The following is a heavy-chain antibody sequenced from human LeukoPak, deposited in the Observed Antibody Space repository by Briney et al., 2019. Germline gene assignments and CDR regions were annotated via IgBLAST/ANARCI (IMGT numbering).Heavy chain of an antibody. D-gene: IGHD5-18*01. CDR3: ARDYSYGFLN. J-gene: IGHJ4*02. CDR1: GFIFTGYF. Sequence: GGSLRLSCAASGFIFTGYFMSWVRQAPGKGLEWVASIKHDGSEKYYVDSVRGRFTISRDNTKNLLYLQMSSLRAEDTAVYYCARDYSYGFLNWGQGTLVTVSS. V-gene: IGHV3-7*01. CDR2: IKHDGSEK.